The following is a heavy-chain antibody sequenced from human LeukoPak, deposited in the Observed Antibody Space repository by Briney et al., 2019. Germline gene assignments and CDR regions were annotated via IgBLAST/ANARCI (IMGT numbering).Heavy chain of an antibody. CDR1: GYTFTDYY. J-gene: IGHJ4*02. CDR3: AVWRGNVDFWCGPFDY. CDR2: INPNSGGT. D-gene: IGHD3-3*01. Sequence: ASVTVSCKTSGYTFTDYYLHWVRQAPGQGPEWMGWINPNSGGTVYAQKFQGRVTMTRDTSIRTAYMYLSSLRSDDTAIYYCAVWRGNVDFWCGPFDYWGQGTLVTVSS. V-gene: IGHV1-2*02.